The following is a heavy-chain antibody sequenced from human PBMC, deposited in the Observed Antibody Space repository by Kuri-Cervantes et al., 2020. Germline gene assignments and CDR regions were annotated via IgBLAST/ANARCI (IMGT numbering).Heavy chain of an antibody. D-gene: IGHD3-10*01. CDR3: TTDGVYYYYGMDV. J-gene: IGHJ6*02. Sequence: GESLKISCAASGFTFSNAWMSWVRQAPGKGLEWVCRIKSKTDGGTTDYAAPVKGRFTISRDDSKNTLYLQMNSLKTEDTAVYYCTTDGVYYYYGMDVWGQGTTVTVSS. CDR2: IKSKTDGGTT. V-gene: IGHV3-15*01. CDR1: GFTFSNAW.